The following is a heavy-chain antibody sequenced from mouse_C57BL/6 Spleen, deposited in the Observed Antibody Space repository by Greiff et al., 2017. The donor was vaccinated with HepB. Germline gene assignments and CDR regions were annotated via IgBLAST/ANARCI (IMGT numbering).Heavy chain of an antibody. Sequence: EVKVVESGGGLVQPGGSLSLSCAASGFTFTDYYMSWVRQPPGKALEWLGFIRNKANGYTTEYSASVKGRFTISRDNSQSILYLQMNALRAEDSATYYCARYSPSGFAYWGQGTLVTVSA. J-gene: IGHJ3*01. CDR2: IRNKANGYTT. CDR1: GFTFTDYY. V-gene: IGHV7-3*01. CDR3: ARYSPSGFAY.